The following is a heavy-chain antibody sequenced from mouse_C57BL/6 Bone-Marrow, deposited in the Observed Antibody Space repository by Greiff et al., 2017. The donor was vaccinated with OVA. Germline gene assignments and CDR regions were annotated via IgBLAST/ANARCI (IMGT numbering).Heavy chain of an antibody. Sequence: EVHLVESGGGLVKPGGSLKLSCAASGFTFSSYAMSWVRQTPEKRLEWVATISDGGSYTYYPDNVKGRFTISRDNAKNNLYLQMSHLKSEDTAMYYCARSKDYWGQGTTLTVSS. CDR2: ISDGGSYT. CDR1: GFTFSSYA. CDR3: ARSKDY. V-gene: IGHV5-4*01. J-gene: IGHJ2*01.